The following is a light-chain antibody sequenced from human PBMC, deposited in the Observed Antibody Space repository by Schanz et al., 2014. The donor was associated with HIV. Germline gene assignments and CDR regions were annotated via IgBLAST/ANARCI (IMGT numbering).Light chain of an antibody. CDR2: KAS. CDR3: LHYNDFAST. CDR1: QGLGTW. V-gene: IGKV1-5*03. Sequence: DLQLTQSPSSVSASVGDRLTITCRASQGLGTWLAWYQQKPGKAPKLLIYKASSLESGVPSRFSGSGSGTEFTLTISSLQPDDFATYFCLHYNDFASTFGQGTKLEI. J-gene: IGKJ2*01.